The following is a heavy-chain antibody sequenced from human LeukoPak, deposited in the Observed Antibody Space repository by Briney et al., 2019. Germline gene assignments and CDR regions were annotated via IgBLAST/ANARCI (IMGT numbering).Heavy chain of an antibody. J-gene: IGHJ4*02. V-gene: IGHV3-33*01. Sequence: GGSPRLSCAASGFTFSSYGMHWVRQAPGKGLEWVSVIWYDGSNKYFADSVKGRFTISRDNSKNTLYLQMNSLRVEDTAVYYCARDGVRSGYHEGPDYWGQGTLVTVSS. CDR2: IWYDGSNK. CDR3: ARDGVRSGYHEGPDY. CDR1: GFTFSSYG. D-gene: IGHD3-22*01.